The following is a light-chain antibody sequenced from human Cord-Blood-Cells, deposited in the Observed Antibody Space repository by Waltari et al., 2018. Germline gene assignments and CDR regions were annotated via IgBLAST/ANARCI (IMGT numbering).Light chain of an antibody. CDR3: CSYGV. CDR1: SSDVGSYNL. V-gene: IGLV2-23*01. CDR2: EGS. Sequence: QSALTQPASVSGSPGQSITISCTGTSSDVGSYNLVPWYQQHPGKAPKLMIYEGSKRPSGVSNRFSGSKSGNTASLTISGLQAEDEADYYCCSYGVFGTGTKVTVL. J-gene: IGLJ1*01.